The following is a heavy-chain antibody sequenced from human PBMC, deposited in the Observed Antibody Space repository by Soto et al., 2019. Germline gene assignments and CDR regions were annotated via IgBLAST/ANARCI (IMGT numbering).Heavy chain of an antibody. CDR2: IAVGSGHT. J-gene: IGHJ4*01. D-gene: IGHD2-8*01. Sequence: SVNVSFKASGFTFTSSEFKWVRQARGHRLEWVGWIAVGSGHTIYAQSLQERVTLTREMSTATTYMELSRLTSEDTAMYYCVADAPEWQQMVPSDGWGHGTLVTV. V-gene: IGHV1-58*01. CDR3: VADAPEWQQMVPSDG. CDR1: GFTFTSSE.